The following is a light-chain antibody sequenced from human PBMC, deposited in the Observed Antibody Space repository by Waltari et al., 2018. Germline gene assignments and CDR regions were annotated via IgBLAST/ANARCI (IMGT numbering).Light chain of an antibody. J-gene: IGKJ4*01. CDR3: QQYYSSPLS. V-gene: IGKV4-1*01. CDR2: WAS. Sequence: DIVMTQPPDSLAVSLGERATINCKSRQSVLYSSNNKNYLAWYQQKPGQSPKVLIYWASTREAGVPDRFSGSGSGTDFTLTISSLQAEDVAVYYCQQYYSSPLSFGGGTKVEIK. CDR1: QSVLYSSNNKNY.